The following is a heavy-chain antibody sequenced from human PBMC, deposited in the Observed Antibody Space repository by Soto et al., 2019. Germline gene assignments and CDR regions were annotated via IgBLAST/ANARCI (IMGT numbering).Heavy chain of an antibody. CDR2: ISAYNGNT. CDR1: GYTLTSYG. V-gene: IGHV1-18*01. J-gene: IGHJ4*02. CDR3: ARGYDTTYFDY. D-gene: IGHD3-9*01. Sequence: GASVKVSCKASGYTLTSYGISWVRQAPGQGLEWMGWISAYNGNTNYAQKLQGRVIMTTDTSTTTAYMELRSLRSDDTAVFYCARGYDTTYFDYWGQGTLVTVSS.